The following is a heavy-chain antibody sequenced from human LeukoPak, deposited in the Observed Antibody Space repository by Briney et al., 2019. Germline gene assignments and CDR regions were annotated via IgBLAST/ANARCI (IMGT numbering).Heavy chain of an antibody. CDR2: IYPGDSDT. CDR3: ATGPPRYDFWSAIDY. D-gene: IGHD3-3*01. CDR1: GYSFTSYW. Sequence: GESLKISCKGSGYSFTSYWIGWVRQMPGKGLEWMGIIYPGDSDTRYSPSFQGQVTISADKSISTAYLQWSSLKASDTAMYYCATGPPRYDFWSAIDYWGQGTLVTVSS. V-gene: IGHV5-51*01. J-gene: IGHJ4*02.